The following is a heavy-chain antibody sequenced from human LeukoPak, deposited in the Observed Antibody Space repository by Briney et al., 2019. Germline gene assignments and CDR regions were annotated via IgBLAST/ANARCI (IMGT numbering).Heavy chain of an antibody. Sequence: GGSLRLSCAASGFTFSSYDMHWVRQATGKGLEWVSATGTAGDTYYPGSVKGRFTISRENAKNSLYLQMNSLRAGDTAVYYCARGMRMATITEYAFDIWGQGTMVTVSS. J-gene: IGHJ3*02. V-gene: IGHV3-13*01. CDR3: ARGMRMATITEYAFDI. CDR2: TGTAGDT. D-gene: IGHD5-24*01. CDR1: GFTFSSYD.